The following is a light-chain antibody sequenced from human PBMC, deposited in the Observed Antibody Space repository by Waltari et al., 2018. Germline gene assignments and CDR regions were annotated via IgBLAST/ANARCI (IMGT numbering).Light chain of an antibody. J-gene: IGKJ1*01. V-gene: IGKV3-20*01. CDR1: QSVSSSY. CDR2: GAS. CDR3: QQYGSSAWT. Sequence: ELVLTQSPGTLSLSPGERATLSCRASQSVSSSYLAWYQQKPGPAPRLLIYGASSRATGIPDRFSGSGSGTDFTLTISRLEPEDFAVYYCQQYGSSAWTFGQGTKVEIK.